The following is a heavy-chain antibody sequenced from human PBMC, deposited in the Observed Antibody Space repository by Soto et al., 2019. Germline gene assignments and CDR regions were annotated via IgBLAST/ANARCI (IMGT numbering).Heavy chain of an antibody. J-gene: IGHJ6*03. D-gene: IGHD2-15*01. Sequence: GASVKVSCKASGYTFTSYYMHWVRQAPGQGLEWMGIINPSGGSTSYAQKFQGRVTMTRDTSTSTVYMELSSLRSEDTAVYYCAKASLVVAANYYYYYMDVWGKGTTVTVSS. V-gene: IGHV1-46*01. CDR1: GYTFTSYY. CDR3: AKASLVVAANYYYYYMDV. CDR2: INPSGGST.